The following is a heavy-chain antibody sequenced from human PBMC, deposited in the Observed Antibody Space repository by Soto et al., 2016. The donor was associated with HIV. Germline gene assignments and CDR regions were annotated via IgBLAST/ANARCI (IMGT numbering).Heavy chain of an antibody. J-gene: IGHJ5*02. V-gene: IGHV1-18*01. D-gene: IGHD1-20*01. CDR1: GYTFNSYG. Sequence: QVQLVQSGAEVKKPGASVTVSCKASGYTFNSYGISWVRQAPGQGLEWMGWISAYNGNTNYAQKLQDRVTMTTDTSTSTAYMELSSLRSDDTAVYYCARGSTNWNVGPTRFDPWGQGTLVTVSS. CDR2: ISAYNGNT. CDR3: ARGSTNWNVGPTRFDP.